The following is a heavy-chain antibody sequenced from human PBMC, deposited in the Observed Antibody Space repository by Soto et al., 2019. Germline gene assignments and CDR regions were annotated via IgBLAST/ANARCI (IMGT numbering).Heavy chain of an antibody. D-gene: IGHD2-15*01. Sequence: QVQLQQWGAGLLKPSETLSLTCAVYGGSFSGYYWCWIRQPPGKGLEWIGEINDSGSTTYKPSLKRRVTISVDTSKNQFSQKLSSVTAADTAVYYCARGSMVVMGHMDVWGKGTTVTVSS. CDR1: GGSFSGYY. CDR3: ARGSMVVMGHMDV. J-gene: IGHJ6*03. V-gene: IGHV4-34*01. CDR2: INDSGST.